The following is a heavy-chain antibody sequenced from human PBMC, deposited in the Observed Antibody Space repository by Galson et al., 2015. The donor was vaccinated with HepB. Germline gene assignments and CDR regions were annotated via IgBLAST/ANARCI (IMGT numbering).Heavy chain of an antibody. V-gene: IGHV3-9*01. J-gene: IGHJ4*02. D-gene: IGHD3-10*01. CDR3: AKDMAPIVVGYHYGGFDY. CDR1: GLTFDDYA. CDR2: ISWNSGSI. Sequence: SLRLSCAASGLTFDDYAMHWVRQAPGKGLEWVSGISWNSGSIGYADSVKGRFTISRDNAKNSLYLQMNSLRAEDTALYYCAKDMAPIVVGYHYGGFDYWGQGTLVTVSS.